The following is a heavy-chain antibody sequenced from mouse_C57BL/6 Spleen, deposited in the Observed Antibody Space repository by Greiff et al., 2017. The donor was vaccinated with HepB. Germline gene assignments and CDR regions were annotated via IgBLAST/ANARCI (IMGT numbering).Heavy chain of an antibody. V-gene: IGHV1-84*01. J-gene: IGHJ3*01. CDR1: GYTFTDYY. CDR2: IYPGSGNT. Sequence: VQLQQSGPELVKPGASVKISCKASGYTFTDYYINWVKQRPGQGLEWIGWIYPGSGNTKYNEKFKGKATLTVDTSSSTAYMQLSSLTSEDSAVYFWARCRGLYDGYLAWFAYWGQGTLVTVSA. D-gene: IGHD2-3*01. CDR3: ARCRGLYDGYLAWFAY.